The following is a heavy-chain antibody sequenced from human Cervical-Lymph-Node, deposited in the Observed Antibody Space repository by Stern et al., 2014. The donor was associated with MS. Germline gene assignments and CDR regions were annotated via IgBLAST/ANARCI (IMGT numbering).Heavy chain of an antibody. J-gene: IGHJ4*02. CDR2: FDPEDGET. V-gene: IGHV1-24*01. D-gene: IGHD4-17*01. CDR1: GYTLTELS. Sequence: VHLVESGAEVKKPGASVKVSCTGSGYTLTELSMHWVRQAPGKGLEWMGGFDPEDGETIYAQKFQGRVTMTEDTSTDTAYMELSSLRSEDTAVYYCATAPRRTTVLDYWGQGTLVTVSS. CDR3: ATAPRRTTVLDY.